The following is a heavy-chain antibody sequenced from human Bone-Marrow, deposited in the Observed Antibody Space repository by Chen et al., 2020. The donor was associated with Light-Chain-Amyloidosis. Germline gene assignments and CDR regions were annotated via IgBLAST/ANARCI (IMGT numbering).Heavy chain of an antibody. CDR2: IYSGGSA. D-gene: IGHD3-10*01. Sequence: EVQLVESGGGLIQPGGSLRLSCAASGFTVSSNYMSWVRQAPGKGLEWVSGIYSGGSAYYANSVKGRFTISRDTSKNTLYLQMNSLRAEDSAVYYCAREFTMVRGISYYYFGMDVWGQGTTVTVSS. V-gene: IGHV3-53*01. J-gene: IGHJ6*02. CDR1: GFTVSSNY. CDR3: AREFTMVRGISYYYFGMDV.